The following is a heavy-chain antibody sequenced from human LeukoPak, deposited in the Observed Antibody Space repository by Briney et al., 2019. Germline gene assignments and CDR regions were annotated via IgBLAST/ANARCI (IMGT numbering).Heavy chain of an antibody. Sequence: SETLSLTCTVSGGSISSSSYYWGWIRQPPGKGLEWIGSIYYSGSTYYNPSLKSRVTISVDTSKNQFSPKLSSVTAADTAVYYCARVWVTGIVGATLLDYWGQGTLVTVSS. CDR3: ARVWVTGIVGATLLDY. CDR1: GGSISSSSYY. D-gene: IGHD1-26*01. J-gene: IGHJ4*02. V-gene: IGHV4-39*07. CDR2: IYYSGST.